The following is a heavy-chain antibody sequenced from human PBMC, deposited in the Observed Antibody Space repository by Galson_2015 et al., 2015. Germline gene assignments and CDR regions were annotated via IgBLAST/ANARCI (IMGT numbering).Heavy chain of an antibody. CDR2: TYYRSKWSD. J-gene: IGHJ3*02. D-gene: IGHD4-23*01. CDR3: ARGNEAFDM. Sequence: CAISGDSVSSNIAVWNWIRQSPSRGLEWLGRTYYRSKWSDNYAVSVKSRITINPDTSKNQFSLQLNFVTPEDTALYYCARGNEAFDMWGQGTMVTVSS. V-gene: IGHV6-1*01. CDR1: GDSVSSNIAV.